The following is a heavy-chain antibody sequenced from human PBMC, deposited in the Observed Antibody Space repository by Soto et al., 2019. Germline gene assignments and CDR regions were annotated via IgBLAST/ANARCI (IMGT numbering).Heavy chain of an antibody. V-gene: IGHV1-69*06. CDR1: GGTTSSYA. J-gene: IGHJ6*02. CDR2: IIPIFGTT. Sequence: QVQLVQSGAEVKKPGSSVKVSCKASGGTTSSYAISWVRQAPGPGLEWMGGIIPIFGTTNYAQKFQGRVTITVDKSTDTVYMEVSSLRSEDTAVYYCAGYWPRDSSSFSRLYYGMAVWGQGTTVTVSS. D-gene: IGHD6-6*01. CDR3: AGYWPRDSSSFSRLYYGMAV.